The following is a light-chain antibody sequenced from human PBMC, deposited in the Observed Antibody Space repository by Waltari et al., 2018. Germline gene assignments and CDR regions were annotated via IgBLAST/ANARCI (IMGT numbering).Light chain of an antibody. CDR3: QQLDSYPFT. CDR1: QAIRSY. J-gene: IGKJ3*01. Sequence: IQLTPSPSSLSASAGDRVTITCRASQAIRSYLAWYQQKPGKAPKVLIYATSTLQSGVPSRFSGSGSGTDFTLTISSLQPEDFATYYCQQLDSYPFTFGPGTKVDIK. CDR2: ATS. V-gene: IGKV1-9*01.